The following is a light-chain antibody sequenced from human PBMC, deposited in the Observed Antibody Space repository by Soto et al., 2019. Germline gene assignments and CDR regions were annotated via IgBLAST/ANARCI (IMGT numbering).Light chain of an antibody. CDR1: QSISSW. CDR3: QHYNSFPT. J-gene: IGKJ1*01. V-gene: IGKV1-5*03. Sequence: DIQMTQSPSTLSASVGDRVTITCLASQSISSWLAWYQQKPGKAPKLRIYKASSLESGVPSRLIGSGSGTDFTLTISGLQADEFATYCCQHYNSFPTFGQGTKVEIK. CDR2: KAS.